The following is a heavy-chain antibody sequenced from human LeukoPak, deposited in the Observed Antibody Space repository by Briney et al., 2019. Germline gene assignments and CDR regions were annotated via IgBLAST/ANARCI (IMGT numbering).Heavy chain of an antibody. Sequence: SETLSLTCTVSGGSISSYHWSWIRQPPGKGLEWIGYIYYSGSTNYNPSLKSRVTISVDTSKNQFSLKLSSVTAADTAVYYCARHQRRIAVAGVVVSGGVFDPWGQGTLVTVSS. CDR2: IYYSGST. D-gene: IGHD6-19*01. CDR1: GGSISSYH. V-gene: IGHV4-59*08. CDR3: ARHQRRIAVAGVVVSGGVFDP. J-gene: IGHJ5*02.